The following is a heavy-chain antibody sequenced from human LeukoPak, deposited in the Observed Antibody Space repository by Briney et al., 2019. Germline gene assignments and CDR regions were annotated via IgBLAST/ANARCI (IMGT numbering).Heavy chain of an antibody. D-gene: IGHD3-22*01. CDR2: INPSVGST. CDR1: GYTFTTYY. J-gene: IGHJ4*02. CDR3: ARNYYDSSGYSSGLDY. V-gene: IGHV1-46*01. Sequence: ASVKDSCKASGYTFTTYYMQCVRQTPGQGLEWMGIINPSVGSTSYSQKFQGRVTMTRDTSTSTVYMELSSLRSEDTAVYYCARNYYDSSGYSSGLDYWGQGTLVTVSS.